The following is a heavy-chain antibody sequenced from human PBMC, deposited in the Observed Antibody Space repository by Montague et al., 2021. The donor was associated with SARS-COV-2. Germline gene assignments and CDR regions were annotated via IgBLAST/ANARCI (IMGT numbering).Heavy chain of an antibody. CDR1: GGSIRSGGYS. CDR3: ARGWGGTYSDDAFDI. Sequence: TLSLTCSVSGGSIRSGGYSWSWIRQPPGKGLEWIGYFYHSGSIYYNPSLKSRVTISVDRSKNHFSLKLTSVTAADTAVYYCARGWGGTYSDDAFDIWGQGKMVTDAS. D-gene: IGHD1-26*01. V-gene: IGHV4-30-2*01. J-gene: IGHJ3*02. CDR2: FYHSGSI.